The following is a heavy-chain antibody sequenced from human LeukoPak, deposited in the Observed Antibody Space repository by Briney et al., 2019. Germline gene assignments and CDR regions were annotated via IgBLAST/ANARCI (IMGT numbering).Heavy chain of an antibody. Sequence: HPGRSLRLSCAASGSTFSSYAMHWVRQAPGKGLEWVAVISYDGSNKYYADSVKGRFTISRDNSKNTLYLQMNSLRAEDTAVYYCAREKITMIVVVITTAMSPYGMDVWGQGTTVTVSS. V-gene: IGHV3-30-3*01. J-gene: IGHJ6*02. CDR2: ISYDGSNK. CDR1: GSTFSSYA. CDR3: AREKITMIVVVITTAMSPYGMDV. D-gene: IGHD3-22*01.